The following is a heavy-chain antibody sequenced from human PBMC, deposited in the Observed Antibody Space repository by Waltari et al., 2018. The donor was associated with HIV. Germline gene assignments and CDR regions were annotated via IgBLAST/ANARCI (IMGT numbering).Heavy chain of an antibody. D-gene: IGHD3-9*01. J-gene: IGHJ4*02. V-gene: IGHV3-30*18. Sequence: QVQLVEFGGGVVQPRRYLRSSCAAPGSTFSSYGMHWVTQAPGKGLEWVAVISYDGSNKYYADSVKGRFTISRDNSKNTLYLQRNSLRAEDTAVYYCAKDRQKIGYYDILTGYLDYWGQGTLVTVSS. CDR1: GSTFSSYG. CDR3: AKDRQKIGYYDILTGYLDY. CDR2: ISYDGSNK.